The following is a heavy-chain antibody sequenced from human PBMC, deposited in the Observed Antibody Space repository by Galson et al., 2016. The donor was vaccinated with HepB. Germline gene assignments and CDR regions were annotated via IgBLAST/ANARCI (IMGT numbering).Heavy chain of an antibody. V-gene: IGHV3-30*18. J-gene: IGHJ4*02. CDR3: AKNDILAGYSAVDY. D-gene: IGHD3-9*01. CDR2: ISYDGSHK. Sequence: SLRLSCAASGFTFSSYAMHWVRQAPGKGLEWVAVISYDGSHKYYAASVKGRFTISRDNSKNTLSLQMNSLRAEDTAVYYCAKNDILAGYSAVDYWGQGTLVTVSS. CDR1: GFTFSSYA.